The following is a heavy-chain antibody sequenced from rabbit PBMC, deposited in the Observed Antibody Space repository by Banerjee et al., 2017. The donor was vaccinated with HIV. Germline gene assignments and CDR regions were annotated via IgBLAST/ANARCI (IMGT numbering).Heavy chain of an antibody. V-gene: IGHV1S45*01. CDR3: ARSGGSWLGYAMTRLDL. D-gene: IGHD6-1*01. Sequence: QEQLVESGGGLVQPGGSLTLTCTASGFSFSSGYDMCWVRQAPGKGLEWIGYLNTDTSGSTGYATWAKGRFTISKTSSTTVTLQMTSLTVADTATYFCARSGGSWLGYAMTRLDLWGPGTLVTVS. CDR1: GFSFSSGYD. J-gene: IGHJ3*01. CDR2: LNTDTSGST.